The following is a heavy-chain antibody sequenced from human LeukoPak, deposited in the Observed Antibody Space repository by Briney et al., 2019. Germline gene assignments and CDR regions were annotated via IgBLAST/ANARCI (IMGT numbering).Heavy chain of an antibody. CDR1: GDSVSSNSAA. CDR3: ARTIGYCGGGSCYYFDY. J-gene: IGHJ4*02. V-gene: IGHV6-1*01. Sequence: SQTLSLTCAISGDSVSSNSAAWNWIRQSPSRGLEWLGRTYYRSKWYNDYAVSVKSRITINPDTSKNQFSLQLNSVTPEDTAVYYCARTIGYCGGGSCYYFDYWGQGTLVTVSS. CDR2: TYYRSKWYN. D-gene: IGHD2-15*01.